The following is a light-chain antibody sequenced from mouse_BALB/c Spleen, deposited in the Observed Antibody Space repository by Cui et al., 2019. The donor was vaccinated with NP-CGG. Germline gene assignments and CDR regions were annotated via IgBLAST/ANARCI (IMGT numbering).Light chain of an antibody. CDR2: GTN. CDR1: TGAVTTSNY. V-gene: IGLV1*01. Sequence: QAVVTQESALTTSPGETVTLTCRSSTGAVTTSNYANWVQEKPDHLFTGLIGGTNNRAPGVPARFSGSLIGDKAALTITGAQTGDEARYSCALWYSNHWVFGGGTKLTVL. CDR3: ALWYSNHWV. J-gene: IGLJ1*01.